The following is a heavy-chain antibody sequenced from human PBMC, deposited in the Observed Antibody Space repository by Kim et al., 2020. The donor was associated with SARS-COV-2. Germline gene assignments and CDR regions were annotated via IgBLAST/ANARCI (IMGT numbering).Heavy chain of an antibody. CDR2: ISAYNGNT. D-gene: IGHD2-15*01. V-gene: IGHV1-18*01. CDR3: AREGAVVVVAATPDY. CDR1: GYTFTSYG. Sequence: ASVKVSCKASGYTFTSYGISWVRQAPGQGLEWMGWISAYNGNTNYAQKLQGRVTMTTDTSTSTAYMELRSLRSDDTAVYYCAREGAVVVVAATPDYWGQGTLVTVSS. J-gene: IGHJ4*02.